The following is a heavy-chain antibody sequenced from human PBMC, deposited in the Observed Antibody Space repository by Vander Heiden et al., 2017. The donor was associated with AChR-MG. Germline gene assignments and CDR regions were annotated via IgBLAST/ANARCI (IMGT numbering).Heavy chain of an antibody. CDR2: VDPEDGET. J-gene: IGHJ6*02. Sequence: EVQLVQSGAEVKKPGATVKISCKVSGYTFTDYYMHWVQQAPGKGLEWMGLVDPEDGETIYAEKFQGRVTITADTSTDTAYMELSSLRSEDTAVYYCATVSGSGTRLDYYYYGMDVWGQGTTVTVSS. CDR1: GYTFTDYY. V-gene: IGHV1-69-2*01. CDR3: ATVSGSGTRLDYYYYGMDV. D-gene: IGHD3-10*01.